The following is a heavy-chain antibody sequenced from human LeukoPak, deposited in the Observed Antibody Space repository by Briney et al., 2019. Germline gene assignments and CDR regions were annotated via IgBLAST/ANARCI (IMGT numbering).Heavy chain of an antibody. V-gene: IGHV4-59*01. CDR1: GGSTSSYY. CDR3: ARGTYYGVPTKGAFDI. D-gene: IGHD4-17*01. CDR2: IYYSGST. Sequence: PSETLSLTCTVSGGSTSSYYWSWIRQPPGKGLEWIGYIYYSGSTNYNPSLKSRVTISVDTSKNQFSLKLSSVTAADTAVYYCARGTYYGVPTKGAFDIWGQGTMVTVSS. J-gene: IGHJ3*02.